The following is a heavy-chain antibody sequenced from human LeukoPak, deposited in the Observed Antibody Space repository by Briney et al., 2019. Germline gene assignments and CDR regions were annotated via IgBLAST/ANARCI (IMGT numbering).Heavy chain of an antibody. Sequence: PSETLSLTCTVSGGSISSSDYYWSWIRQPPGRGLEWLGNIYYTGSTSHNPPLKSRVTCSVDTFNNQFSLHLSSVTAADTAVYYCARENYCTNGVCWAFDPWGQGTLVTVSS. CDR1: GGSISSSDYY. CDR3: ARENYCTNGVCWAFDP. CDR2: IYYTGST. V-gene: IGHV4-39*07. J-gene: IGHJ5*02. D-gene: IGHD2-8*01.